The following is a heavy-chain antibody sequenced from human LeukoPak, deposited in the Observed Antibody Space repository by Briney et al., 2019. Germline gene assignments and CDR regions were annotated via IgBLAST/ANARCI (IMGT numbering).Heavy chain of an antibody. CDR1: GGSISSGSYY. Sequence: SETLSLTCTVSGGSISSGSYYWSWIRQPAGKGLEWIGRIYTSGSTNYSPSLKSRVTISVDTSKNQFSLKLSSVTAADTAVYYCARDLRNGMDVWGQGTTVTVSS. CDR3: ARDLRNGMDV. V-gene: IGHV4-61*02. J-gene: IGHJ6*02. CDR2: IYTSGST.